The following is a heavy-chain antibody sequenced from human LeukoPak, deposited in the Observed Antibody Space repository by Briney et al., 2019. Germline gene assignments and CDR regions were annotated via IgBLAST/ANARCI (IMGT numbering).Heavy chain of an antibody. CDR1: GGTFSSYA. D-gene: IGHD6-6*01. Sequence: ASVKVSCKASGGTFSSYAMHWVRQAPGQRLEWMGWINAGNGNTKYSQKFQGRVTITRDTSTSTVYMELSSLRSEDTAVYYCARDSSSHLYYYYYMDVWGKGTTVTVSS. CDR2: INAGNGNT. V-gene: IGHV1-3*01. J-gene: IGHJ6*03. CDR3: ARDSSSHLYYYYYMDV.